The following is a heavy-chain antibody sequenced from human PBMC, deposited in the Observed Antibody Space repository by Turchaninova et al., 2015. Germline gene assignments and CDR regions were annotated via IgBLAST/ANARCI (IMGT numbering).Heavy chain of an antibody. CDR3: ARMYYYNSSGYRAFGY. CDR1: GSTFSDFW. D-gene: IGHD3-22*01. CDR2: TKEDGSEK. Sequence: EVQLVESGGGLVQPGGSLRLSCAASGSTFSDFWMSWVRRAPGKGLGWGGTTKEDGSEKPYVDCGRGRLTISRDNAKNSLYLQMNSLRAEDTAVYYCARMYYYNSSGYRAFGYWGQGTLVTVSS. V-gene: IGHV3-7*03. J-gene: IGHJ4*02.